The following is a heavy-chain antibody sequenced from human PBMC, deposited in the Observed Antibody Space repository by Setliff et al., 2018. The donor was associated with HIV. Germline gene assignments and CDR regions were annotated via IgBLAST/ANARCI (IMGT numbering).Heavy chain of an antibody. Sequence: ASVKVSCKPSGYTFEGYYMHWGRQAPGQGLEWMGWIDPNNGVPNYAQKFQGRVTMSRETSISTAYMELRRLRSDDTAVYYCARGGDRLYYYDRSVGAFDIWGQGTLVTVSS. CDR2: IDPNNGVP. D-gene: IGHD3-22*01. J-gene: IGHJ3*02. V-gene: IGHV1-2*02. CDR3: ARGGDRLYYYDRSVGAFDI. CDR1: GYTFEGYY.